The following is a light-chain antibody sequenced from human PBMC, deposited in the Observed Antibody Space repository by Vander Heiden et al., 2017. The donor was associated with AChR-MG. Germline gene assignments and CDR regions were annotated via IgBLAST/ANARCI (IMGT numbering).Light chain of an antibody. J-gene: IGKJ1*01. Sequence: EIVMTQSPATLSVSPGERATLSCRASQSVSSNIAWYQQKPGQAPRLLIYGASTRATGIPARFSGSGSGTEFTLTISSLQSDSFAVYYCQQYYPWPETFGQGTKVEIK. CDR1: QSVSSN. CDR2: GAS. V-gene: IGKV3-15*01. CDR3: QQYYPWPET.